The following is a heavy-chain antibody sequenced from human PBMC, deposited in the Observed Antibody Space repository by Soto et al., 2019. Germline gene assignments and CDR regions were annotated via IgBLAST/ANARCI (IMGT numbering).Heavy chain of an antibody. Sequence: SETLSLTCTVSGGSISSSSYYWGWIRQPPGKGLEWIGSIYYSGSTYYNPSLKSRVTISVDTSKNQFSLKLSSVTAADTAVYYCARGDAYCGGDCSQFYFDYWGQGTLVTVSS. J-gene: IGHJ4*02. CDR3: ARGDAYCGGDCSQFYFDY. V-gene: IGHV4-39*07. D-gene: IGHD2-21*02. CDR2: IYYSGST. CDR1: GGSISSSSYY.